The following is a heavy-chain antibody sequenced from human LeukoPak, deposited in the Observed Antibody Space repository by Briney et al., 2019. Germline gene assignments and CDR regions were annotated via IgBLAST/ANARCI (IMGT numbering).Heavy chain of an antibody. CDR2: IRQDGSEK. D-gene: IGHD2-15*01. CDR1: GFTFSGYW. CDR3: ARFGMDAAIDY. V-gene: IGHV3-7*01. J-gene: IGHJ4*02. Sequence: GGSLRLSCAASGFTFSGYWMSWVRQAPGKGLEWVATIRQDGSEKTYVDSVEGRFTSSRDNAKSSLFLQMDSLRAEDTAVYYCARFGMDAAIDYWGQGTLVTVSS.